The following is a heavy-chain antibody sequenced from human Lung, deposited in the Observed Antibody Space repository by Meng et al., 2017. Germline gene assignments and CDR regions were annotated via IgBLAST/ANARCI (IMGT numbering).Heavy chain of an antibody. CDR2: INHSGST. J-gene: IGHJ4*02. D-gene: IGHD4-11*01. CDR3: ARGPTTMAHDFDY. CDR1: GGSFSDYY. Sequence: QVQLQQWGAGLLKPSETLSLTFFVSGGSFSDYYWSWIRQPPGKGLEWIGEINHSGSTNYNPSLESRATISVDTSQNNLSLKLSSVTAADSAVHYCARGPTTMAHDFDYWGQGTLVTVSS. V-gene: IGHV4-34*01.